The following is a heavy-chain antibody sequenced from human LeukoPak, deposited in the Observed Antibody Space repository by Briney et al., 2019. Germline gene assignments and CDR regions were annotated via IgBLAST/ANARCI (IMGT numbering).Heavy chain of an antibody. V-gene: IGHV3-33*01. CDR2: ILNDGSQE. CDR1: GFTFSSYG. Sequence: GRSLRLSCAASGFTFSSYGMHWVRQAPGKGVEWVAVILNDGSQEKYADSVKGRFTISRENSKNTLFLQMNSLRAEDTAVYYCARDDALGDNALDIWGQGTMVTVSS. CDR3: ARDDALGDNALDI. D-gene: IGHD3-16*01. J-gene: IGHJ3*02.